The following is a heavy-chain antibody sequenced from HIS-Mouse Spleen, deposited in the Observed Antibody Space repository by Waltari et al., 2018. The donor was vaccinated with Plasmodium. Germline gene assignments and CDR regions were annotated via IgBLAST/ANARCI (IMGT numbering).Heavy chain of an antibody. V-gene: IGHV3-21*01. J-gene: IGHJ4*02. Sequence: EVQLVESGGGLVKPGGSLRLSCAASGFTFSSYSMHWVRQAPGKGLEWVSSISSSSSYIYYADSVKGRFTISRDNAKNSLYLQMNSLRAEDTAVYYCARDFPRADPYWGQGTLVTVSS. CDR3: ARDFPRADPY. CDR1: GFTFSSYS. CDR2: ISSSSSYI.